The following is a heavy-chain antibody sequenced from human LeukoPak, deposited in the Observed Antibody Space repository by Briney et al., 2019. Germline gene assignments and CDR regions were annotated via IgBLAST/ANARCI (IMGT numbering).Heavy chain of an antibody. J-gene: IGHJ4*02. Sequence: GGSLRLSCAASGFTFDDYGMSWFRQAPGKGLEWVGFIRSKAYGGTTEYAASVKGRFTISRDDSKSIAYLQMNSLKTEDTAVYYCTRDSGVETYYDYVWGSPYFDYWGQGTLVTVSS. CDR2: IRSKAYGGTT. CDR1: GFTFDDYG. V-gene: IGHV3-49*03. CDR3: TRDSGVETYYDYVWGSPYFDY. D-gene: IGHD3-16*01.